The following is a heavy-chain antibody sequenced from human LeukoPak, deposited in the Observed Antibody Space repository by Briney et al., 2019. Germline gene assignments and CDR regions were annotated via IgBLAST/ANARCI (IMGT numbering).Heavy chain of an antibody. Sequence: GGSLRLSCAASGFTLSSYAMSRVRQAPGKGLEWVSAISGSGGSKNYADSVKGRFTISRDNSKNTLYLQMNSLRAEDTAVYYGAKDTEGGTVTTSYWGQGTLVTVSS. CDR1: GFTLSSYA. CDR2: ISGSGGSK. V-gene: IGHV3-23*01. J-gene: IGHJ4*02. CDR3: AKDTEGGTVTTSY. D-gene: IGHD4-17*01.